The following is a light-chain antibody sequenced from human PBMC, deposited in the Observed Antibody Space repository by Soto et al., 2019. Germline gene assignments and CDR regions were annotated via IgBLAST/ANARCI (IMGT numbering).Light chain of an antibody. CDR2: AAS. J-gene: IGKJ5*01. CDR1: QSISSY. V-gene: IGKV1-39*01. Sequence: DIQMRQSPSSLSASVGESPPITGRASQSISSYLNWYQQKPGKAPPLLIYAASSLQSGVPSRFSGSGSGTDFTLTISSLQPEDFATYYCQQRYSTPPYTFGKGTRLEIK. CDR3: QQRYSTPPYT.